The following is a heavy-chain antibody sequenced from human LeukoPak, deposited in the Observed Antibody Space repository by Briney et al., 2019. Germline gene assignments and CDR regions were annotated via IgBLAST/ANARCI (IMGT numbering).Heavy chain of an antibody. J-gene: IGHJ4*02. CDR2: ISWNSGSI. Sequence: GGSLRLSCAASGFTFDDYAMHWVRQAPGKGLEWVSGISWNSGSIGYADSVKGRFTISRDNAENSLYLQMNSLRAEDTALYYCARKRPHYFDYWGQGTLVTVSS. CDR1: GFTFDDYA. D-gene: IGHD1-14*01. V-gene: IGHV3-9*01. CDR3: ARKRPHYFDY.